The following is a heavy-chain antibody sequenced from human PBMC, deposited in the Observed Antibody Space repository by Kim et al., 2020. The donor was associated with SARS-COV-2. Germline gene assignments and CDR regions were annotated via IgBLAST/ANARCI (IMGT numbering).Heavy chain of an antibody. CDR3: ARHSLDTKNPGTRYSSSSNYFDY. Sequence: SETLSLTCTVSGGSISSSSYYWGWIRQPPGKGLEWIGSIYYSGSTYYNPSLKSRVTISVDTSKNQFSLKLRSVTAADTAVYYCARHSLDTKNPGTRYSSSSNYFDYWGQGTLVTVSS. CDR1: GGSISSSSYY. V-gene: IGHV4-39*01. D-gene: IGHD6-6*01. CDR2: IYYSGST. J-gene: IGHJ4*02.